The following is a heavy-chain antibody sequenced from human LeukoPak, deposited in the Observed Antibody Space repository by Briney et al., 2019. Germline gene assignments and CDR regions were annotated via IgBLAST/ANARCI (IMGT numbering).Heavy chain of an antibody. CDR2: INPNSGGT. V-gene: IGHV1-2*02. CDR1: GYTFTGYY. CDR3: ARTQSLCSGGSCYSDWFDP. D-gene: IGHD2-15*01. Sequence: ASVKVSCKASGYTFTGYYMHWVRQAPGQGLEWMGWINPNSGGTNYAQKFQGRVTMTRDTSISTAYMELSRLRSGDTAVYYCARTQSLCSGGSCYSDWFDPWGQGTLVTVSS. J-gene: IGHJ5*02.